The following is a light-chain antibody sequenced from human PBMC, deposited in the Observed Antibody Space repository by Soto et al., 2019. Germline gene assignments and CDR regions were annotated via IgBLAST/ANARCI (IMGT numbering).Light chain of an antibody. J-gene: IGKJ1*01. Sequence: DIQLTQSPSTLSASIGDRVTISCRASQRISPWLAWYQQKPGKAPKLLISKVSTLESGVPSRFSGSGSGTVFTLTISSLRPDDLATYYCQQYHSSSRTFGQGTKVDIK. CDR1: QRISPW. CDR3: QQYHSSSRT. V-gene: IGKV1-5*03. CDR2: KVS.